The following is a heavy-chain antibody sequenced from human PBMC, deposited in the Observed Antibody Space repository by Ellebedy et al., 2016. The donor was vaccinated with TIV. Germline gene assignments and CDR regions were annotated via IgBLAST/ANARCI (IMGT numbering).Heavy chain of an antibody. V-gene: IGHV5-51*01. CDR2: IYPGDSDT. J-gene: IGHJ4*02. CDR1: GYSFTGNW. D-gene: IGHD4-23*01. Sequence: GGSLRLXXKGSGYSFTGNWIGWVRQMPGKGLEWMGIIYPGDSDTRYSPSFQGQVTISADKSISTAYLQWSSLKASDTAMYYCARSEDYGGNSEPFDYWGQGTLVTVSS. CDR3: ARSEDYGGNSEPFDY.